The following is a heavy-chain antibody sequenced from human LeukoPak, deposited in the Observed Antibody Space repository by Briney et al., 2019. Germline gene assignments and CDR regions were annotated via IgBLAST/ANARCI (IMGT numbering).Heavy chain of an antibody. CDR3: ARAPLTTVVPGAFDI. D-gene: IGHD4-23*01. CDR2: IIPIFGTA. V-gene: IGHV1-69*06. CDR1: GGTFSSYA. Sequence: WASVKVSCKASGGTFSSYAISWVRQAPGQGLEWMGGIIPIFGTANYAQKFQGRVTITADKSTSTAYMELSSLRSEDTAVYYCARAPLTTVVPGAFDIWGQGTMVTVSS. J-gene: IGHJ3*02.